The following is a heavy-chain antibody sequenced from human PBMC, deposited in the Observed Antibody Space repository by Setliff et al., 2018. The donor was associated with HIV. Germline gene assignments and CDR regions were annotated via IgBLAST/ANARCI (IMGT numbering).Heavy chain of an antibody. D-gene: IGHD2-2*01. CDR2: FDPEDGET. CDR3: ATESRCSSTSCYLTFDI. J-gene: IGHJ3*02. CDR1: GYTLTELS. V-gene: IGHV1-24*01. Sequence: ASVKVSCKVSGYTLTELSMHWVRQAPGKGLEWMGGFDPEDGETIYAQKFQGRVTMTEDTSTDTAYMELSSLRSEDTAVYYCATESRCSSTSCYLTFDIWGQGTMVTVSS.